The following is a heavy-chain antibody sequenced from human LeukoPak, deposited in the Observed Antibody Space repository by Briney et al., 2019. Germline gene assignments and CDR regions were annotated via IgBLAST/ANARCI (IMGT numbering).Heavy chain of an antibody. J-gene: IGHJ3*02. V-gene: IGHV4-59*08. CDR2: IYYTGST. D-gene: IGHD3-22*01. Sequence: SETLSLTCAVYGGSFSPYYWSWIRQPPGKGLEWIGYIYYTGSTNYSPSLKSRVTIAVDTSKKQFSLNMSSVTAADTAVYYCARRTGGYASDVFDIWGQGTMVTVSS. CDR3: ARRTGGYASDVFDI. CDR1: GGSFSPYY.